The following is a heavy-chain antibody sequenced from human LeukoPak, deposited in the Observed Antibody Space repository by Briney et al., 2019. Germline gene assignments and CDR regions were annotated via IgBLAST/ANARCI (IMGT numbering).Heavy chain of an antibody. V-gene: IGHV3-30*03. CDR2: ISYDESNK. D-gene: IGHD3-3*01. Sequence: TGGSLRLSCAAAGFTFSSSAMHWVRQAPGKGLEWVAFISYDESNKYYADSVKGRFTISRDNSKNTLYLQMNSLRAEDTAVYYCARGTDTKPFWSGYWVDVWGQGTTVTVSS. CDR3: ARGTDTKPFWSGYWVDV. CDR1: GFTFSSSA. J-gene: IGHJ6*02.